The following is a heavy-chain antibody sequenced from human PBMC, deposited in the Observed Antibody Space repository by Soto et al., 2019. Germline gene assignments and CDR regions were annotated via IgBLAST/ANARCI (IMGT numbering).Heavy chain of an antibody. J-gene: IGHJ4*02. D-gene: IGHD3-3*01. CDR3: AKGVTIFGVAPPLAPFDY. CDR2: VSVSGGST. V-gene: IGHV3-23*01. CDR1: GFTFSPYA. Sequence: PGGSLRLSFAASGFTFSPYAMSWVRQAPGKGLEWVSTVSVSGGSTYYADSVKGRFTISRDNSKNTLYLQMNSLRAEDTAVYYCAKGVTIFGVAPPLAPFDYWGQVTLVTVSS.